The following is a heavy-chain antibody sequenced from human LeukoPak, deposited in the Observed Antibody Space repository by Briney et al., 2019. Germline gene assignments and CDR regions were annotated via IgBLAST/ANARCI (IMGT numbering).Heavy chain of an antibody. V-gene: IGHV3-30*18. D-gene: IGHD1-1*01. CDR1: GFTFSSYG. CDR3: AKPLDAGYDY. J-gene: IGHJ4*02. CDR2: ISYDGSNK. Sequence: GGSLRLSCAASGFTFSSYGTHGVRQAPGKGLEWVAVISYDGSNKYYADSVKGRFTISRDNSKNTLYLQMNSLRAEDTAVYYCAKPLDAGYDYWGQGTLVTVSS.